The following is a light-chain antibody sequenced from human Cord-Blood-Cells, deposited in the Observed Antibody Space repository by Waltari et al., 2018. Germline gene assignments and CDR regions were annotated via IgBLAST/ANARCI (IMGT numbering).Light chain of an antibody. CDR1: SSNIGSNY. CDR2: RNN. Sequence: QSVLTQPPSASGTPGQRVTISCSGSSSNIGSNYVYWYQQLPGTAPKLLFYRNNMRPSGVPDRFSGPMSGTSASLAISGLRSEDEADYYCAAWDDSLSGPVFGGGTKLTVL. V-gene: IGLV1-47*01. J-gene: IGLJ3*02. CDR3: AAWDDSLSGPV.